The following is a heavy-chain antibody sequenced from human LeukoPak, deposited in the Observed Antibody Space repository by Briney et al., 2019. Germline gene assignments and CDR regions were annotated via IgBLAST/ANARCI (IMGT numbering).Heavy chain of an antibody. D-gene: IGHD2-2*01. Sequence: GASVKVSCKASGYTLTSYDINWVRQATGQGLEWMGWMNPNSGNTGYAQKFQGRVTMTRNTSISTAYMELSSLRSEDTAVYYCARDGPIVVVPAASNFDYWGQGTLVTVSS. CDR1: GYTLTSYD. V-gene: IGHV1-8*01. CDR3: ARDGPIVVVPAASNFDY. CDR2: MNPNSGNT. J-gene: IGHJ4*02.